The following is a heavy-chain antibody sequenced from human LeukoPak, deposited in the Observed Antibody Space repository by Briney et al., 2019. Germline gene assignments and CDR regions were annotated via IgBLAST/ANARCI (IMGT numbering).Heavy chain of an antibody. Sequence: GGSLRLSCAASGFTFSRSWMHWVRQAPGKGLEYVSAISSNGGSTYYANSVKGRFTISRDNSKNTLYLQTGSLRAEDMAVYYCARSGPNGDYDYWGQGTLVTVSS. CDR3: ARSGPNGDYDY. V-gene: IGHV3-64*01. CDR1: GFTFSRSW. J-gene: IGHJ4*02. CDR2: ISSNGGST. D-gene: IGHD3-10*01.